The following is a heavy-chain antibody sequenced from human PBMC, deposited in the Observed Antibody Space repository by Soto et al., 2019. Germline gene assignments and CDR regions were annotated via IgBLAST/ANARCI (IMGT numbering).Heavy chain of an antibody. V-gene: IGHV3-9*01. Sequence: RGGSLRLSCAASGFTFDDYAMHWVRQAPGKGLEWVSGISWNSGSIGYADSVKGRFTISRDNAKNSLYLQMNSLRAEDTALYYCAKGERYYGMDVWGQGTTVTVYS. CDR2: ISWNSGSI. D-gene: IGHD1-1*01. CDR3: AKGERYYGMDV. CDR1: GFTFDDYA. J-gene: IGHJ6*02.